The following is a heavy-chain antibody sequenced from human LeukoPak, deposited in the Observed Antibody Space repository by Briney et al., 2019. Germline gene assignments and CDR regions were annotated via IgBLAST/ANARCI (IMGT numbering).Heavy chain of an antibody. CDR3: ARYDSRGSASTKFDY. CDR2: IYGRAST. J-gene: IGHJ4*02. CDR1: GYSLGKNYY. D-gene: IGHD3-3*01. Sequence: SETPSLTCAVSGYSLGKNYYWGWIRQSPGKGLEWIGRIYGRASTSYNPSLMNRVTMSVDTSKNHFSLQLTSVTAADTAVHYCARYDSRGSASTKFDYWGPGIQVTVSS. V-gene: IGHV4-38-2*01.